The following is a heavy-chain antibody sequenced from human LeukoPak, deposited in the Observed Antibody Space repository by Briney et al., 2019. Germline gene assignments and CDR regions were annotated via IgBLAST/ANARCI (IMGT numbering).Heavy chain of an antibody. CDR3: ASPSGSYYSYWFDP. CDR2: IYHSGST. V-gene: IGHV4-38-2*01. D-gene: IGHD1-26*01. Sequence: SETLSLTCAVSGYSISSGYYWGWIRQPPGKGLEWIGSIYHSGSTYYNPSLKSRVTISVDTSKNQFSLKLRSVTAADTAVYYCASPSGSYYSYWFDPWGQGTLVTVSS. J-gene: IGHJ5*02. CDR1: GYSISSGYY.